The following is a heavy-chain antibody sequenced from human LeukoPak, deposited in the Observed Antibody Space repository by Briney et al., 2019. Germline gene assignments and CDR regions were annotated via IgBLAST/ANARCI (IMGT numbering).Heavy chain of an antibody. V-gene: IGHV4-31*03. D-gene: IGHD5-18*01. J-gene: IGHJ6*02. Sequence: SQTLSLTCTVSGGSISSAGYYWSWIRQHPGKGLEWIGYIYYSGSTYYNPSLKSRVTISVDTSKNQFSLKLSSVTAADTAVYYCARKDPAMVSYYYYGMDVWGQGTTVTVSS. CDR2: IYYSGST. CDR1: GGSISSAGYY. CDR3: ARKDPAMVSYYYYGMDV.